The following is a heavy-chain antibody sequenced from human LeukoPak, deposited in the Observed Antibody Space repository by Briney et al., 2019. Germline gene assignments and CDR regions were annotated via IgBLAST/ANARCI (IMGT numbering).Heavy chain of an antibody. J-gene: IGHJ4*02. D-gene: IGHD3-10*01. Sequence: GGSLRLSCAASGFTVSSNAMSWVRQAPGEGLEWVSTIYGGGSTYYADSVKGRFTISRDNAKNSLSLLMNSLRAEDTAVYYCARDSGSGILDWGQGTLVTVSS. CDR3: ARDSGSGILD. V-gene: IGHV3-53*01. CDR1: GFTVSSNA. CDR2: IYGGGST.